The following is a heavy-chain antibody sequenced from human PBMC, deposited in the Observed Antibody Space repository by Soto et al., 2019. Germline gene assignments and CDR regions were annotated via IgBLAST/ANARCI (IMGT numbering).Heavy chain of an antibody. CDR1: GFTFNTYA. CDR3: ATRHLSYCSGGTCNPFAF. Sequence: GGSLRLSCAASGFTFNTYAMNWVRQAPGKGLEWVSTISVSGDSAYFADSVRGRFTISRDNSKNTVYLQMNSLRADDTAMYYCATRHLSYCSGGTCNPFAFWGQGTLVTVSS. J-gene: IGHJ4*02. CDR2: ISVSGDSA. V-gene: IGHV3-23*01. D-gene: IGHD2-15*01.